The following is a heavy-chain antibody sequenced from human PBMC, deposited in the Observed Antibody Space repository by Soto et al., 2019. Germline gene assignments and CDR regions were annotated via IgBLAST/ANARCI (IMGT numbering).Heavy chain of an antibody. CDR1: GFTFSSYS. Sequence: GSLRLSCAASGFTFSSYSMNWVRQAPGKGLEWVSYISSSSSTIYYADSVKGRFTISRDNAKNSLYLQMNSLRAEDTAVYYCARDFARHDYWGQGTLVTVSS. CDR2: ISSSSSTI. V-gene: IGHV3-48*01. J-gene: IGHJ4*02. CDR3: ARDFARHDY.